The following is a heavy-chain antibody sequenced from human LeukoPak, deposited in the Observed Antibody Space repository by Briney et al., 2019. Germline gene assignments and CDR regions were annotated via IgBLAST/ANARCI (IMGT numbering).Heavy chain of an antibody. Sequence: GGSLRLSCAASGFTVSSYGMTWVRQAPGKGLEWVSAFSATDGSAQYAESVRGRFTISRDNSKNSLYLQMNSLRDEATAVYFCAKARIAAAGTGAFDVWGQGTMVTVSS. CDR1: GFTVSSYG. V-gene: IGHV3-23*01. CDR3: AKARIAAAGTGAFDV. J-gene: IGHJ3*01. D-gene: IGHD6-13*01. CDR2: FSATDGSA.